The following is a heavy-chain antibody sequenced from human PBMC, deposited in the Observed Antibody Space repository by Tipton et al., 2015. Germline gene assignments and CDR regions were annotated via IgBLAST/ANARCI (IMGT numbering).Heavy chain of an antibody. Sequence: QSGPEVKKPGASVKVSCKASGFTFIGRYMHWVRQAPGQRLEYMGWINLQSGDTIYAPNFQGRVTMTRDMSLSTVYMDLSSLTSAVAAVYYLARGHLTGYYPDYWGQGTLVTVSS. CDR1: GFTFIGRY. CDR3: ARGHLTGYYPDY. CDR2: INLQSGDT. J-gene: IGHJ4*02. D-gene: IGHD3-9*01. V-gene: IGHV1-2*02.